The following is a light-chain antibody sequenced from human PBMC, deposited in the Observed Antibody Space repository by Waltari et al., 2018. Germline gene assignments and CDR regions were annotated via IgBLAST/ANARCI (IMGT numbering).Light chain of an antibody. CDR1: SSDVGGYNY. J-gene: IGLJ1*01. CDR2: VVS. V-gene: IGLV2-14*01. Sequence: QSALTQPASVSGSPGQSITISCTGTSSDVGGYNYVAWYQQHPGKAPKLMIYVVSKRPSGVSKRFSGSKSGTPASLTISGLQAEDEADYYCSSYTSSSTLFGTGTKVTVL. CDR3: SSYTSSSTL.